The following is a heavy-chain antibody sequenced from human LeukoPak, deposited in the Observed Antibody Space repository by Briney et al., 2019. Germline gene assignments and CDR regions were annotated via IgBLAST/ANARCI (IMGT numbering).Heavy chain of an antibody. J-gene: IGHJ4*02. D-gene: IGHD6-19*01. CDR3: ATRPHNSASGCYGVDY. CDR2: ISSSGSKK. V-gene: IGHV3-23*01. CDR1: GFTFSSYA. Sequence: GGSLRLSCAASGFTFSSYAMSWVRQAPGKGLEWVSAISSSGSKKYYADSVKGRFTISRDNSKDTLYLQMNSLRAEDTAVYYCATRPHNSASGCYGVDYWGQGTLVTVSS.